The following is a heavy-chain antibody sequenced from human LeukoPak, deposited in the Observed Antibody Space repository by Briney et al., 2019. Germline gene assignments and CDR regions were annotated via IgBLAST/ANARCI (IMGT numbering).Heavy chain of an antibody. Sequence: GGSLRLSCAASGFTFDDYGMSWVRQAPGKGLEWVAVMSYDGNSEYYADSVKGRFTISRDNSKNTLYLQMNSLRVEDTAVYYCAKGDNDYGDYLNWFDPWGQGTLVTVPS. J-gene: IGHJ5*02. V-gene: IGHV3-30*18. D-gene: IGHD4-17*01. CDR1: GFTFDDYG. CDR3: AKGDNDYGDYLNWFDP. CDR2: MSYDGNSE.